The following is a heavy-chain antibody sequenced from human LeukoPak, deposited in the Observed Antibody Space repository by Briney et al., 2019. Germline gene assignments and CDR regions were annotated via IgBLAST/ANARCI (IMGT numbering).Heavy chain of an antibody. CDR2: MYYSGST. D-gene: IGHD3-10*01. CDR3: ARDLLYYSGSGSPLEY. J-gene: IGHJ4*02. Sequence: SETLSLTCSLSGGSISSSSYYWAWIRQPPGKGLEWIGSMYYSGSTYYNPSLKSRVTISVDTSKNHLSLKLNSVTAADTAVYYCARDLLYYSGSGSPLEYWGQGTLVTVSS. V-gene: IGHV4-39*07. CDR1: GGSISSSSYY.